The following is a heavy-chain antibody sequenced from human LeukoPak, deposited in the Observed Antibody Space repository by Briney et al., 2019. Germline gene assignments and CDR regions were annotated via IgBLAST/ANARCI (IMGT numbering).Heavy chain of an antibody. CDR3: ARDRDNGDKIGPDDVWYFDL. J-gene: IGHJ2*01. V-gene: IGHV3-23*01. CDR2: ISGRGDSA. Sequence: GGSLTLSCAVSGLNFKFYAMSWVRQAPGKGLEWVSGISGRGDSADYADSVKGRFTISRDNSKNTLYLRLNSLRVEDTAVYYCARDRDNGDKIGPDDVWYFDLWGRGTLVTVSS. D-gene: IGHD4-23*01. CDR1: GLNFKFYA.